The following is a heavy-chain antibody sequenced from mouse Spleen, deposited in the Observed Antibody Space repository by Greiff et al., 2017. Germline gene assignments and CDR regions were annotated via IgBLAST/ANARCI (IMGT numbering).Heavy chain of an antibody. CDR3: ARREELGLAY. Sequence: EVQLVESGGGLVKPGGSLKLSCAASGFTFSDYGMHWVRQAPEKGLEWVAYISSGSSTIYYADTVKGRFTISRDNAKNTLFLQMTSLRSEDTAMYYCARREELGLAYWGQGTLVTVSA. CDR2: ISSGSSTI. CDR1: GFTFSDYG. D-gene: IGHD4-1*01. J-gene: IGHJ3*01. V-gene: IGHV5-17*01.